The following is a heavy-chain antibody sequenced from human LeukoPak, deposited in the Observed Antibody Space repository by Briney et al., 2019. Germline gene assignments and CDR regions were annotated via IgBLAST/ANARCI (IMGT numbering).Heavy chain of an antibody. Sequence: GGSLRLSCAPSGFTFSSYSMSWVRQAPGKGREWVSSISSSSSYIYYADSVKGRSTISRANATNSLYLQMNSLRAEDTAVYYWARDPPLNWNDVGLRDYWGQGTLVTVS. V-gene: IGHV3-21*01. CDR3: ARDPPLNWNDVGLRDY. D-gene: IGHD1-20*01. J-gene: IGHJ4*02. CDR1: GFTFSSYS. CDR2: ISSSSSYI.